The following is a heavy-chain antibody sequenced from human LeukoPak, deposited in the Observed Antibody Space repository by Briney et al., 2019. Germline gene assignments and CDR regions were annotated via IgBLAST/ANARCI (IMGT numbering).Heavy chain of an antibody. Sequence: GRSLRLSCAASGFTFSSWGMHWARQAPAKGLEWVAVIWYDGSNKYYADSVKGRFTISRDNSKNTLYLQMNSLRAEDTAVYYCAKDVTTGTLALDYWGQGTLVAVSS. J-gene: IGHJ4*02. V-gene: IGHV3-33*06. CDR2: IWYDGSNK. CDR1: GFTFSSWG. D-gene: IGHD1-1*01. CDR3: AKDVTTGTLALDY.